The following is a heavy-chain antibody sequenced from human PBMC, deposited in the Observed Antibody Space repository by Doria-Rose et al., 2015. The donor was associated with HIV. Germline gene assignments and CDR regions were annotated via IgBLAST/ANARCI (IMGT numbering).Heavy chain of an antibody. Sequence: QVQQGQSGGGVGQHGRSLRLSCAASGFTFSSYAMHWVRQAPGKGRGGGGGISYDGSNKYYADPVKGRFTISRDNSKKTLYLQMNSLRAEDTAVYHCARCPYSGSYKGAFDIWGQGTMVTVSS. CDR1: GFTFSSYA. CDR2: ISYDGSNK. D-gene: IGHD1-26*01. V-gene: IGHV3-30*04. CDR3: ARCPYSGSYKGAFDI. J-gene: IGHJ3*02.